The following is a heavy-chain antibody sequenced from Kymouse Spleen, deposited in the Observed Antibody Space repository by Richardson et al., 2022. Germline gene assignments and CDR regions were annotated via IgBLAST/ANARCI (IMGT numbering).Heavy chain of an antibody. V-gene: IGHV4-34*01. CDR2: INHSGST. D-gene: IGHD3-3*01. CDR1: GGSFSGYY. CDR3: ARGYDFWSGLYYYYYGMDV. Sequence: QVQLQQWGAGLLKPSETLSLTCAVYGGSFSGYYWSWIRQPPGKGLEWIGEINHSGSTNYNPSLKSRVTISVDTSKNQFSLKLSSVTAADTAVYYCARGYDFWSGLYYYYYGMDVWGQGTTVTVSS. J-gene: IGHJ6*02.